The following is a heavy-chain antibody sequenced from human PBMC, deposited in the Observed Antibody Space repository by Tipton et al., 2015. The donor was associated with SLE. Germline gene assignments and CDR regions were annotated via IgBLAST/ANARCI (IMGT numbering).Heavy chain of an antibody. J-gene: IGHJ4*02. V-gene: IGHV3-30*03. CDR2: MSYDGTYK. Sequence: RSLRLSCAASGFTFSSSVIHWVRQAPGKGLEWVAVMSYDGTYKYYAGSVQGRFTISRDNSKNTLYLQMNSLRTEDTAVYYCARERRYCSTTSCYGFDYWGQGTLVTVSS. D-gene: IGHD2-2*01. CDR3: ARERRYCSTTSCYGFDY. CDR1: GFTFSSSV.